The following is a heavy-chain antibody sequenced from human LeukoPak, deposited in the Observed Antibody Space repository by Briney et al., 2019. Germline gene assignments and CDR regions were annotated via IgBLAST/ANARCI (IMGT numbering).Heavy chain of an antibody. V-gene: IGHV1-18*01. D-gene: IGHD3-16*02. J-gene: IGHJ5*02. CDR3: ARLRFGELSGNWFDP. CDR2: ISAYNGNT. Sequence: ASVKVSCKASGYTFTSYGISWVRQAPGQGLEWMGWISAYNGNTNYAQKLQGRVTMTTDTSTSTAYMELRSLRSDDTAVYYCARLRFGELSGNWFDPWGQGTLVTVSS. CDR1: GYTFTSYG.